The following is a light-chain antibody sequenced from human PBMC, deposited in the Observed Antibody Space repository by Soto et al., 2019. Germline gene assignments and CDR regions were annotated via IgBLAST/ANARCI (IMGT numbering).Light chain of an antibody. CDR1: SSDVGSYNL. CDR3: CSYAGSSTPLI. V-gene: IGLV2-23*02. J-gene: IGLJ1*01. Sequence: QSAMTQPGSVSGSPGQSITIYCTGTSSDVGSYNLVSWYQQHPGKAPKLMIYEVSKRPSGVSNRFSGSKSGNTASLTISGLQAEDEADYYCCSYAGSSTPLIFGTGTKVTVL. CDR2: EVS.